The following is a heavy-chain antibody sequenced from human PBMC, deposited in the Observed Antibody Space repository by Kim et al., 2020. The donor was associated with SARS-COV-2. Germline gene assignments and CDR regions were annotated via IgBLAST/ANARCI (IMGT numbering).Heavy chain of an antibody. CDR2: ISWNSAII. D-gene: IGHD6-6*01. V-gene: IGHV3-9*01. J-gene: IGHJ6*01. CDR1: GFTFADYA. Sequence: GGSLRLSCAASGFTFADYAMHWVRQAPGKGLEWVSGISWNSAIIDYADSVKGRLTISRDNAKNSLYLQMNSLRAEDTAFYYCAKDYSRAAIRYYGMDVWG. CDR3: AKDYSRAAIRYYGMDV.